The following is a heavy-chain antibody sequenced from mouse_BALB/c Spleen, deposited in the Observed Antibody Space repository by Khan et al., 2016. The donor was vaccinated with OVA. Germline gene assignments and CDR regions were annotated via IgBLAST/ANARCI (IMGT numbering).Heavy chain of an antibody. CDR2: ISTGGHYT. J-gene: IGHJ4*01. V-gene: IGHV5-9-3*01. CDR1: GFTFSSFA. CDR3: ARSFVDYYGMDY. Sequence: EVELVESGGGVVKPGGSLKLSCSASGFTFSSFAMSWVRQTPEKRLEWVATISTGGHYTFYPDSVKGRFTISRDNARNTLYLQMSSLRSEDTAMFYCARSFVDYYGMDYWGQGTSVTVSS.